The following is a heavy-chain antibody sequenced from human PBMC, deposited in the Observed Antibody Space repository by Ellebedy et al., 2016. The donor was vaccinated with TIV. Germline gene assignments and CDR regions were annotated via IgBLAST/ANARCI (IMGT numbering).Heavy chain of an antibody. CDR3: ARVRTYYYDRSGYYFPY. CDR2: INHSGST. J-gene: IGHJ4*02. V-gene: IGHV4-34*01. Sequence: SETLSLTXAVYGGSFSGYYWSWIRQPPGKGLEWIGEINHSGSTNYNPSLKSRVTISVDTSKNQFSLKLSSVTAADTAVYYCARVRTYYYDRSGYYFPYWGQGTLVTVSS. CDR1: GGSFSGYY. D-gene: IGHD3-22*01.